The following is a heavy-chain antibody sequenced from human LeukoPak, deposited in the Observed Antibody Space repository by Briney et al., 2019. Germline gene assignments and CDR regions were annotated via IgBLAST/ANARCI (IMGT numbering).Heavy chain of an antibody. CDR3: ARDLQQLALEYYFDY. J-gene: IGHJ4*02. V-gene: IGHV3-21*01. CDR1: GFTFSSYS. Sequence: GGSLRLSCAASGFTFSSYSMNWVRQAPGKGLEWVSSISSSSSYIYYADSVKGRFTISRDNAKNSLYLQMNSLRAEDTAVYYCARDLQQLALEYYFDYWGQGTLVTVSS. D-gene: IGHD6-13*01. CDR2: ISSSSSYI.